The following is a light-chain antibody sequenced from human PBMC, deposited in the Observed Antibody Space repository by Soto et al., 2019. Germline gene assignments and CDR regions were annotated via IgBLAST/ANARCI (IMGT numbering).Light chain of an antibody. V-gene: IGKV1-5*03. J-gene: IGKJ4*01. CDR1: QSISSW. CDR3: QQYNSYSPLT. CDR2: KAS. Sequence: DIHMTQSPSTLSASVGDRVTITCRASQSISSWLAWYQQKPVKAPKLLXYKASRLETGVPSRFSGSGSGTEFTLTISFLQHDDFANYYCQQYNSYSPLTFGGGTKVDIK.